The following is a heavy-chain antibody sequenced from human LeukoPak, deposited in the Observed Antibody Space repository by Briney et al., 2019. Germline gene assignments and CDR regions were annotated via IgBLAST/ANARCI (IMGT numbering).Heavy chain of an antibody. V-gene: IGHV1-69*05. CDR3: ARDIFGRDQLLLRSNWFDP. D-gene: IGHD2-2*01. J-gene: IGHJ5*02. CDR1: GGTFSSYA. Sequence: SVKVSCKASGGTFSSYAISWVRQAPGQGLEWMGGIIPIFGTANYAQKFQGRVTITTDESTSTAYMELSSLRSEDTAVYYCARDIFGRDQLLLRSNWFDPWGQGTLVTVSS. CDR2: IIPIFGTA.